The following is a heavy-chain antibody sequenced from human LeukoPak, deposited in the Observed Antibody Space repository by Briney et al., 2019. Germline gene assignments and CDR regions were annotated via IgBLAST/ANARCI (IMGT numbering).Heavy chain of an antibody. CDR2: IYYDGST. J-gene: IGHJ6*02. CDR1: GGSIRSYY. V-gene: IGHV4-59*08. Sequence: SETLSLTCTVSGGSIRSYYWSWIRQPPGKGLEWIGYIYYDGSTNYNPTLKSRVTMSVDTSKNQFSLKLSSVTAADTAVYFCTRHTPVRLSSGYYFGMDVWGQGTTVTVSS. CDR3: TRHTPVRLSSGYYFGMDV.